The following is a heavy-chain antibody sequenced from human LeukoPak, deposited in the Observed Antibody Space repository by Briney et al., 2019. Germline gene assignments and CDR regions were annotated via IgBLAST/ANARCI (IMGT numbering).Heavy chain of an antibody. J-gene: IGHJ4*02. CDR1: GFTFSDYG. CDR2: ISGASTYI. CDR3: ARDSVDYGSGSKNLRDY. Sequence: PGGSLRLFCAASGFTFSDYGMNWVRQAPGKGLEWVSSISGASTYIYYADSVKGRFTISRDNAKNSLYLQMNSLRAEDTAVYYCARDSVDYGSGSKNLRDYWGQGTLVTVSS. D-gene: IGHD3-10*01. V-gene: IGHV3-21*01.